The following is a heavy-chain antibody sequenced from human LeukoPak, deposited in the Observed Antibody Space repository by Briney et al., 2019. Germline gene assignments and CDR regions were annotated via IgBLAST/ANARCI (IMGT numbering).Heavy chain of an antibody. D-gene: IGHD6-6*01. J-gene: IGHJ4*02. CDR1: GFTVSSTY. CDR2: IYSGGST. V-gene: IGHV3-53*01. Sequence: GGSLRLSXAASGFTVSSTYMSWVRQAPGKGLEWVSVIYSGGSTYYADSVKGRFTISRDNSKNTLYLQMNSLRAEDTAVYYCARDRLYSSSSEDYWGQGTLVTVSS. CDR3: ARDRLYSSSSEDY.